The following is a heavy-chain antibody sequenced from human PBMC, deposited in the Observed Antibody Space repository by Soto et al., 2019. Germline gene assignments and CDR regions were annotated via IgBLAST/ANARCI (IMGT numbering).Heavy chain of an antibody. V-gene: IGHV1-2*04. CDR2: INPNSGGT. D-gene: IGHD4-4*01. J-gene: IGHJ6*02. Sequence: ASVKVSCKASGYTFTGYYMHWGRQAPGQGLEWMGWINPNSGGTNYAQKFQGWGTMTRDTSISTAYMELSRLRSDDTAVYYCARDRAPPDYSPRTHTTPGYYYYYGMDVWGQGTTVTVSS. CDR1: GYTFTGYY. CDR3: ARDRAPPDYSPRTHTTPGYYYYYGMDV.